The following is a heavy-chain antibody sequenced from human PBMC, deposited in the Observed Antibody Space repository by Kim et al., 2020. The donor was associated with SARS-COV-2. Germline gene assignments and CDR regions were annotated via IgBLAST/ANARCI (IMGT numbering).Heavy chain of an antibody. CDR1: GFSFDKYW. CDR2: ITSDGSTT. V-gene: IGHV3-74*01. CDR3: ARGHASGNQYDTFDI. Sequence: GGSLRLSCATSGFSFDKYWMHWVRQAPGEELVWVARITSDGSTTSYAASVKGRLTVSRDNAKNAVYLQMDSLRADDTAVYYCARGHASGNQYDTFDIWGQGTMVSVSS. J-gene: IGHJ3*02. D-gene: IGHD6-25*01.